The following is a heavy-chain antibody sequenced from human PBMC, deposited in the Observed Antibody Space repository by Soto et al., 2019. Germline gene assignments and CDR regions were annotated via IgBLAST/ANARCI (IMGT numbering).Heavy chain of an antibody. Sequence: PGGSLRLSCAASGFTLNNYYMSWVRQAPGKGLEWLGNIKGDGSETHYVDSVKGRFTISRDNAENSIYVQLNYLRAEDTAMYYCARDPVMADWGQGTLVTVSS. J-gene: IGHJ4*02. D-gene: IGHD6-19*01. CDR3: ARDPVMAD. CDR1: GFTLNNYY. CDR2: IKGDGSET. V-gene: IGHV3-7*03.